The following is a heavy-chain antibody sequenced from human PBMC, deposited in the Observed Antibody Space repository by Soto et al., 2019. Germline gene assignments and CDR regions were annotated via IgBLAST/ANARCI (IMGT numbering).Heavy chain of an antibody. J-gene: IGHJ4*02. D-gene: IGHD3-10*01. CDR3: AKQSASDVYFDY. CDR1: GFTFSSYS. V-gene: IGHV3-21*04. Sequence: EVQLVESGGGLVKPGGSLRLSCAASGFTFSSYSMNWVRQAPGKGLEWVSSISSSSSYIYYADSVKGRFTISRDNSKNTLYLQMNSLRAEDTAVYYCAKQSASDVYFDYWGQGTLVTVSS. CDR2: ISSSSSYI.